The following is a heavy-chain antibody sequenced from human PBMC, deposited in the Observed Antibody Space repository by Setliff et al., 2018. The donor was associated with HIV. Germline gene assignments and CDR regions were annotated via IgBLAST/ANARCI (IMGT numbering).Heavy chain of an antibody. CDR2: ISTYNGNT. CDR1: RGTFSSFA. CDR3: ARGTTVTTTPDY. Sequence: ASVKVSCKTSRGTFSSFALSWVRQAPGQGLEWMGWISTYNGNTNYAQKFQGRVTLTTDTSTNTAYMELSSLRSEDMAVYYCARGTTVTTTPDYWGQGTLVTVSS. J-gene: IGHJ4*02. D-gene: IGHD4-17*01. V-gene: IGHV1-18*03.